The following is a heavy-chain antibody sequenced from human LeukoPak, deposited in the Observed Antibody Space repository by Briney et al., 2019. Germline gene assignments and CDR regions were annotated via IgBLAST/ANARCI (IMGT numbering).Heavy chain of an antibody. D-gene: IGHD6-13*01. CDR3: ARVRAAAGHYYYYYYMDV. J-gene: IGHJ6*03. V-gene: IGHV4-31*03. Sequence: SETLSLTCTVSGGSISSGGYSWSWIRQHPGKGLEWIGYIYYSGSTYYNPSLKSRVTISVDTSKNQFSLKLSSVTAADTAVYYCARVRAAAGHYYYYYYMDVWGKGTTVTVSS. CDR2: IYYSGST. CDR1: GGSISSGGYS.